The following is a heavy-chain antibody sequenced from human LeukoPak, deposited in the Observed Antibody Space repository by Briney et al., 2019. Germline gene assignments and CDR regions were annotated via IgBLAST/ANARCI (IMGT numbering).Heavy chain of an antibody. CDR2: IYPDDSDT. J-gene: IGHJ4*02. Sequence: GESLKISCKGSGYSFTNYWIGWVRQMPGKGLDWMGIIYPDDSDTRYSPSFQGQVTISADKSISAAYLQWSSLKASDTVMYYCGRSVGYCSNGLCSVFDYWGQGTLVTVSS. CDR3: GRSVGYCSNGLCSVFDY. D-gene: IGHD2-8*01. CDR1: GYSFTNYW. V-gene: IGHV5-51*03.